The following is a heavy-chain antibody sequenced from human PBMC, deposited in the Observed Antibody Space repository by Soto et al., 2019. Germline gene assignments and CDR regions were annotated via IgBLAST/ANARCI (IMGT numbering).Heavy chain of an antibody. Sequence: QLQLQESGSGLVKPSQTLSPTCAVPGGSISSGGYSGAWIRQPPGKGLEWIGYIYHSGSTYYNPSLKSRVTISVDRSKNQFSLKLSSVTVADTAVYYCARVPGPWGQGTLVTVSS. CDR1: GGSISSGGYS. CDR2: IYHSGST. V-gene: IGHV4-30-2*01. J-gene: IGHJ5*02. CDR3: ARVPGP.